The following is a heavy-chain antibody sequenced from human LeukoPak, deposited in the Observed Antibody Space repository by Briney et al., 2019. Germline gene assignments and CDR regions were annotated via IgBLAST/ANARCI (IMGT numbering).Heavy chain of an antibody. CDR2: IDPSDSDT. Sequence: TGESLKISCKGSGYSFTSYWISWVRQMPGKGLEWMGKIDPSDSDTNYRPSFQGHVTISADKSISTASLQWSSLKASDTAMYYCARHLTRGDAFDIWGLGTMVTVSS. CDR3: ARHLTRGDAFDI. J-gene: IGHJ3*02. V-gene: IGHV5-10-1*01. D-gene: IGHD4/OR15-4a*01. CDR1: GYSFTSYW.